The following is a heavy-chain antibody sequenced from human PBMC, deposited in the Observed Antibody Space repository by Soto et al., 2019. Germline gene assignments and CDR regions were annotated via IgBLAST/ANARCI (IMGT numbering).Heavy chain of an antibody. J-gene: IGHJ4*02. CDR1: GYTFTSYD. D-gene: IGHD3-22*01. Sequence: QVQLVQSGAEVNKPGASVKVSCKASGYTFTSYDINWVRQATGQGLEWMGWMNPNSGNTGYAQKFQGRVTMTRNTYISTAYMELSSLRSEDTAVYYCARAVHYYYDSSGYYYGVFYFDYWGQGTLVTVSS. CDR2: MNPNSGNT. V-gene: IGHV1-8*01. CDR3: ARAVHYYYDSSGYYYGVFYFDY.